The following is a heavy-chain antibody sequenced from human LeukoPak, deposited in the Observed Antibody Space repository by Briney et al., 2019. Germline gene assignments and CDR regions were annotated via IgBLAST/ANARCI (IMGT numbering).Heavy chain of an antibody. CDR3: ARGDYYDRRLDY. CDR1: GGTFSSYA. Sequence: SVKVSCKASGGTFSSYAISWVRQAPGQGLEWMGGIIPIFGTANYAQKFQGRVTITAGESTSTAYMELSSLRSEDTAVYYCARGDYYDRRLDYWGQGTLVTVSS. J-gene: IGHJ4*02. D-gene: IGHD3-22*01. V-gene: IGHV1-69*13. CDR2: IIPIFGTA.